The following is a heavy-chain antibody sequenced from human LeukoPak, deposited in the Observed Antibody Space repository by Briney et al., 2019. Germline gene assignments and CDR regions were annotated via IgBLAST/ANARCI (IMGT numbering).Heavy chain of an antibody. Sequence: GGSLRLSCAASGFTFSNYKMNWVRQAPGEGLEWISYISSSGSAIYYADFVKGRFTISRDNAKNSLYLQMNSLRAEDTAVYYCASRGYTYELDYWGQGTLVTVSS. CDR2: ISSSGSAI. D-gene: IGHD5-18*01. CDR1: GFTFSNYK. V-gene: IGHV3-48*03. CDR3: ASRGYTYELDY. J-gene: IGHJ4*02.